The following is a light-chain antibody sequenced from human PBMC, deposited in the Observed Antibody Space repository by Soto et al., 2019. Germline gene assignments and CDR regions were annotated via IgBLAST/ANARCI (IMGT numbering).Light chain of an antibody. V-gene: IGLV1-44*01. J-gene: IGLJ1*01. CDR2: SNN. Sequence: QSVLTQPPSASGTPGQRVTMSCSGSKSNIGGNTVNWYQQLPGTAPKLLIYSNNQRPSGVPDRFSGSKSGTSASLAISGLQSEDEADYYCAAWDDSLNGYVFGTGTKLTVL. CDR1: KSNIGGNT. CDR3: AAWDDSLNGYV.